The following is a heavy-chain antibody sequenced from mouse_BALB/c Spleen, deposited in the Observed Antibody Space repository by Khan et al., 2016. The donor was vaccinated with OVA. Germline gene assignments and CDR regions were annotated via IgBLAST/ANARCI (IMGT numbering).Heavy chain of an antibody. CDR3: ASDKYYGRTYYAMDY. D-gene: IGHD1-1*01. V-gene: IGHV1S41*01. CDR1: GYTFTSYW. Sequence: DLVKPGTSVKLSCKASGYTFTSYWINWIKQRPGQGLEWIGRIGPGSSNTYYNEMFKGKAALTVDTSSTTAYIQFSSLSSEDSAVYFCASDKYYGRTYYAMDYWGQGTSVTVSS. J-gene: IGHJ4*01. CDR2: IGPGSSNT.